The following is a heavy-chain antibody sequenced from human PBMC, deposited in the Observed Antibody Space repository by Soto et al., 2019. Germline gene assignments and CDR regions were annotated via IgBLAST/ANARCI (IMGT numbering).Heavy chain of an antibody. CDR2: IKSKTDGGTT. CDR3: TTDPRDYSYTHYDH. J-gene: IGHJ4*02. D-gene: IGHD3-16*01. Sequence: GGSLRLSCAASGFTFSNAWMSWLRQAPGKGLEWVGRIKSKTDGGTTDYAAPVKGRFTMSRDDSKNTLYLKMNSLETEDTALYYCTTDPRDYSYTHYDHWGQGTLVTVST. CDR1: GFTFSNAW. V-gene: IGHV3-15*01.